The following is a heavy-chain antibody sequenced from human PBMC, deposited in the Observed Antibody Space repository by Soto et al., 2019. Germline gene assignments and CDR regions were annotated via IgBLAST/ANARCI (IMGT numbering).Heavy chain of an antibody. D-gene: IGHD6-13*01. CDR3: ARESIAAAGTTNYGMDV. CDR2: INSDGSST. V-gene: IGHV3-74*01. Sequence: SLRLSCAASGFTFSSYWMHWVRQAPGKGLVWVSRINSDGSSTSYADSVKGRFTISRDNAKNTLYLQMNSLRAEDTAVYYCARESIAAAGTTNYGMDVWGQGTTVTVSS. CDR1: GFTFSSYW. J-gene: IGHJ6*02.